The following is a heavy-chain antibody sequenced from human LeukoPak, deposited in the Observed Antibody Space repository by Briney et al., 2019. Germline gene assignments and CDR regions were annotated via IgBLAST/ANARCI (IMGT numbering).Heavy chain of an antibody. Sequence: KPSETLSLTCAVSGYSISSSNWWGWIRQPPGKGLEWIAYIYYSGSTYYSPSLKSRVTMSVDTSKNQFSLKLSSVTAVDTAVYYCAKSVAWNYYYYMDVWGKGTTVTVSS. D-gene: IGHD5-12*01. CDR1: GYSISSSNW. CDR2: IYYSGST. V-gene: IGHV4-28*01. J-gene: IGHJ6*03. CDR3: AKSVAWNYYYYMDV.